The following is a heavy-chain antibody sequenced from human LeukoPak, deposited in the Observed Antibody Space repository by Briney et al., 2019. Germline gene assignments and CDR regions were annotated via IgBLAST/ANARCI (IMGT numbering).Heavy chain of an antibody. V-gene: IGHV3-7*01. D-gene: IGHD1-1*01. CDR2: INEAGGAK. CDR3: GRDRAYNTFDY. CDR1: GFTFSGAW. Sequence: GGSLRLSCAASGFTFSGAWMIGGPQAPGEGLWSVCHINEAGGAKNYVDSVKGRYTICRDNEHNLVYLQMNRLRVEDRAVYYCGRDRAYNTFDYWGQGILVTVSS. J-gene: IGHJ4*02.